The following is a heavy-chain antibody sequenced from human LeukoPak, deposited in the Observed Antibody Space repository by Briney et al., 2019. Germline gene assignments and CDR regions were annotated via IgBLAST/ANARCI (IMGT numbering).Heavy chain of an antibody. D-gene: IGHD6-13*01. V-gene: IGHV3-30*02. CDR1: GFTFSSYG. CDR3: AEERIAAAGVHYYMDV. J-gene: IGHJ6*03. Sequence: GGSLRLSCAASGFTFSSYGMHWVSQAPGKGLEWGAFIRYDGSNKYYADSVKGRFTISRDNSKNTLYLQMNSLRAEDTAVYYCAEERIAAAGVHYYMDVWGKGTTVTVSS. CDR2: IRYDGSNK.